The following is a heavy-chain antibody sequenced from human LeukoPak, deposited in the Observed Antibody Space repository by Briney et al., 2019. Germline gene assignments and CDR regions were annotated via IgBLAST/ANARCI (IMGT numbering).Heavy chain of an antibody. D-gene: IGHD5-24*01. CDR2: IYHSGST. V-gene: IGHV4-4*02. CDR3: ARNGFYCLDH. J-gene: IGHJ1*01. Sequence: SETLSLTCTVSGGSISSTNWWSWVRQPPGKGLEWIGEIYHSGSTNYNPSLKSRVTISVDKSNNQFSLRLTTVTAADTAVYYCARNGFYCLDHWGQGTLVTVSS. CDR1: GGSISSTNW.